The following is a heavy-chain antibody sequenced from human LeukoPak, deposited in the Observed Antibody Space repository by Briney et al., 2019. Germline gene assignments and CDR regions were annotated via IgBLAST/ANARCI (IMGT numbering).Heavy chain of an antibody. CDR2: IIPIFGTA. V-gene: IGHV1-69*05. Sequence: ASVKVSRKASGGTFSSYAISWVRQAPGQGLEWMGGIIPIFGTANYAQKFQGRVTITTDESTTTVYMELSSLRSEDTAVYYCARGARGYSGGFDSLLYFDCWGQGTLVTVSS. CDR1: GGTFSSYA. D-gene: IGHD5-12*01. J-gene: IGHJ4*02. CDR3: ARGARGYSGGFDSLLYFDC.